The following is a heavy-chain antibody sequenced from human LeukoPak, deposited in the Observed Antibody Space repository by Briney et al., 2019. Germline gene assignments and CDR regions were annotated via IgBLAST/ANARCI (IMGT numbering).Heavy chain of an antibody. J-gene: IGHJ4*02. Sequence: GRSLRLSCAASGFTFSSYGMHWVRQAPGKGLEWVAVIWYDGSSKYYADSVKSRCSVSRDNSKNTLYLQTNRPGAEHTAVYYCARALPGIAAAGTLDYWGQGTLVTVSS. CDR1: GFTFSSYG. V-gene: IGHV3-33*01. D-gene: IGHD6-13*01. CDR3: ARALPGIAAAGTLDY. CDR2: IWYDGSSK.